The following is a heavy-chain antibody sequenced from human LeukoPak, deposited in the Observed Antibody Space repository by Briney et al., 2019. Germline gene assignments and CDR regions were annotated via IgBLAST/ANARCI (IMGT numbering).Heavy chain of an antibody. D-gene: IGHD1-26*01. CDR1: GGSISNSSYY. V-gene: IGHV4-39*01. CDR2: IYYSGST. J-gene: IGHJ4*02. Sequence: SETLSLTCTVSGGSISNSSYYWGWIRQPPGKGLEWIGSIYYSGSTYYNPSLKSRVTISVDTSKNQFSLKLSSVTAADMAVYYCARHLGELLYPYFDYWGQGTLVTVSS. CDR3: ARHLGELLYPYFDY.